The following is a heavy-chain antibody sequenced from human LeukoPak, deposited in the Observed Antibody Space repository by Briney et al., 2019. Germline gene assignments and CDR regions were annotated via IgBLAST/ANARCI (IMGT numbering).Heavy chain of an antibody. CDR3: ARSRSSSPYDKNLNY. CDR2: ISGSGNYI. J-gene: IGHJ4*02. Sequence: PGGSLRLSCTASGFTFNSYTISWVREAPGKGLEWVSSISGSGNYIYHAALVKGRFTISRDDAQNSVYLQMNSLKDEDTAVYYCARSRSSSPYDKNLNYWGQGTLVVVSS. V-gene: IGHV3-21*01. CDR1: GFTFNSYT. D-gene: IGHD3-10*01.